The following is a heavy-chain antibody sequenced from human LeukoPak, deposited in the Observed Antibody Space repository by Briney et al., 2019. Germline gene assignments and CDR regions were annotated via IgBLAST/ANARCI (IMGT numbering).Heavy chain of an antibody. J-gene: IGHJ4*02. CDR3: ANATEHSSGWYVGYYFDY. V-gene: IGHV3-23*01. Sequence: GGSLRLSCAASGFTFSTYVMSWVRQAPGKGLEWVSAINGGGDSTYYADSEKGRYTISRDNPKNTLVLQMNSQRAEDTAVYYCANATEHSSGWYVGYYFDYWGQGTLVTVSS. CDR2: INGGGDST. D-gene: IGHD6-19*01. CDR1: GFTFSTYV.